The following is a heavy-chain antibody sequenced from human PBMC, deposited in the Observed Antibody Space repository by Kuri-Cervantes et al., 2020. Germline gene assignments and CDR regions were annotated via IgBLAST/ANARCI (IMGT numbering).Heavy chain of an antibody. CDR1: GGSISSSTW. J-gene: IGHJ3*02. CDR3: ARGGSSPKNDAFDI. CDR2: IYHSGRT. Sequence: GSLRLSCAVSGGSISSSTWWSWVRQPPGKGLEWIGEIYHSGRTNYNPSLKSRVTISVDTSKNQFSLKLSSVTAADTAVYYCARGGSSPKNDAFDIWGQGTMVTVSS. V-gene: IGHV4-4*02. D-gene: IGHD6-13*01.